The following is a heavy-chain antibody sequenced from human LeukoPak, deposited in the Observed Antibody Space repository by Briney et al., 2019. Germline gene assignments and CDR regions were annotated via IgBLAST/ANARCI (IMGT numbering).Heavy chain of an antibody. Sequence: PSETLSLTCTVSGGSISSYYWSWIRQPAGKGLEWIGRIYTSVSTNYNPSLKSRVSMSVDTSKNQFSLKLSSVTAADTAVYYCAHYYDSRGVGAFDIWGQGTMVTVSS. D-gene: IGHD3-22*01. J-gene: IGHJ3*02. CDR2: IYTSVST. CDR3: AHYYDSRGVGAFDI. V-gene: IGHV4-4*07. CDR1: GGSISSYY.